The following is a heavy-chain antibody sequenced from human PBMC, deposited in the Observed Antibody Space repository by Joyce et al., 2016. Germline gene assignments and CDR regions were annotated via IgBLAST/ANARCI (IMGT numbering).Heavy chain of an antibody. CDR2: MSYDGSHQ. J-gene: IGHJ4*02. CDR3: TRSSRTGYTAGWPDFDY. D-gene: IGHD2-2*02. CDR1: EFAFSSHA. Sequence: VPLLESGGGVAQPGGSLRLSCAASEFAFSSHAMHWVRQEPGKGLEWVAVMSYDGSHQSYADSVRGRFTISRDNSQNTLYLQMNSLRVEDTAVYYCTRSSRTGYTAGWPDFDYWGQGTLVTVSS. V-gene: IGHV3-30*03.